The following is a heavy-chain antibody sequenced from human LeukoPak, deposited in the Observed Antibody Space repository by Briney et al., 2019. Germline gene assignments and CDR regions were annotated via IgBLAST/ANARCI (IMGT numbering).Heavy chain of an antibody. CDR2: IYSGGST. J-gene: IGHJ6*02. Sequence: GGSLRLSCAASGFTVSSNYMSWVRQAPGKGLEWVSVIYSGGSTYYADSVKGRFTISRDNSKNTLYLQMYSLRAEDTAVYYCARLSSSWEYYYYGMDVWGQGTTVTVSS. CDR3: ARLSSSWEYYYYGMDV. V-gene: IGHV3-53*01. D-gene: IGHD6-13*01. CDR1: GFTVSSNY.